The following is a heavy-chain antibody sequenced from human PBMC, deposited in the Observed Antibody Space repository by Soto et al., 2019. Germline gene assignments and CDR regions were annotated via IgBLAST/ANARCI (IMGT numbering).Heavy chain of an antibody. CDR3: TKTYDMLTGYYIDLSYYFYDMDV. J-gene: IGHJ6*02. CDR1: GFTFSNAW. V-gene: IGHV3-15*07. Sequence: EVQLVESGGGLVKPGGSLRLSCAASGFTFSNAWMNWVRQAPGKGLEWVGRIKSKTDGGTTDYAAPVKGRFTISRADSKKTLYLQMNSLKTDDTAVYSCTKTYDMLTGYYIDLSYYFYDMDVWGQGTTVTASS. D-gene: IGHD3-9*01. CDR2: IKSKTDGGTT.